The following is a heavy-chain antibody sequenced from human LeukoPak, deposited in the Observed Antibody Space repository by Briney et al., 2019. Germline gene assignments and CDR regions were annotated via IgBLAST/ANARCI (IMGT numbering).Heavy chain of an antibody. D-gene: IGHD5-18*01. Sequence: PGGSLRLSCAASGFTFSNYALTWVCQAPGKGLEWVSDINGSGGSTYYADSVKGRFTISRDNSKNTMYLQVNSLRAEDTAVYYCAKRIQSALAMGYWGQGTLVTVSS. CDR3: AKRIQSALAMGY. J-gene: IGHJ4*02. V-gene: IGHV3-23*01. CDR1: GFTFSNYA. CDR2: INGSGGST.